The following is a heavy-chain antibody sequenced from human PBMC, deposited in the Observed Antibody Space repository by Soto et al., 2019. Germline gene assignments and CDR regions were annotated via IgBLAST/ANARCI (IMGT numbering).Heavy chain of an antibody. CDR1: GFTFSSYA. CDR3: AKDSMVRGVIRVSWDY. V-gene: IGHV3-23*01. Sequence: GGSLRLSCAASGFTFSSYAMSWVRQAPGKGLEWVSAISGSGGSTYYADSVKGRFTISRDNSKSTLYLQMNSLRAEDTAVYYCAKDSMVRGVIRVSWDYWGQGTLVTVSS. J-gene: IGHJ4*02. CDR2: ISGSGGST. D-gene: IGHD3-10*01.